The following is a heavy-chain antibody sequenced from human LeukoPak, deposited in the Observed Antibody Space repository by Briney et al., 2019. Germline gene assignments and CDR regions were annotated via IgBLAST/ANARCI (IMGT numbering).Heavy chain of an antibody. CDR1: GGSFSGYY. V-gene: IGHV4-34*09. J-gene: IGHJ4*02. CDR3: ARGWLQLVY. D-gene: IGHD5-24*01. Sequence: SETLSLTCAVYGGSFSGYYWSWIRQPPGKGLEWIGEINHSGSTNYNPSLKSRVTISVDTSKNQFSLKLSSVTAADTAVYYCARGWLQLVYWGQGTLVTVSS. CDR2: INHSGST.